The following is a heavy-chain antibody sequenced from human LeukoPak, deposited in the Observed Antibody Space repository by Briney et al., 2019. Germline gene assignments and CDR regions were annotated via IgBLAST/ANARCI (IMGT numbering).Heavy chain of an antibody. J-gene: IGHJ4*02. D-gene: IGHD3-22*01. Sequence: PSETLSLTCTVSGGSISSYYWSWIRQPPGKGLEWIGYIYYSGSTNYNPSLKSRVTISVDTSKNQFFLKLSSVTAADTAVYYCARGAYYESFDYWGQGTLVTVSS. CDR1: GGSISSYY. CDR2: IYYSGST. CDR3: ARGAYYESFDY. V-gene: IGHV4-59*01.